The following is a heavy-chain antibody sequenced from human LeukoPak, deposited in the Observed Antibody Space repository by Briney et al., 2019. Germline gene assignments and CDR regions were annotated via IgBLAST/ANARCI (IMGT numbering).Heavy chain of an antibody. V-gene: IGHV1-46*01. CDR1: GYTFTSYY. D-gene: IGHD3-22*01. CDR3: ARAQRSGYEDH. J-gene: IGHJ4*02. CDR2: INPSGGST. Sequence: VASVKVPCKASGYTFTSYYMHWVRQAPGQGLEWMGIINPSGGSTSYAQKFQGRVTMTRDTSTSTVYMELSSLRSEDTAVYYCARAQRSGYEDHWGQGTLVTVSS.